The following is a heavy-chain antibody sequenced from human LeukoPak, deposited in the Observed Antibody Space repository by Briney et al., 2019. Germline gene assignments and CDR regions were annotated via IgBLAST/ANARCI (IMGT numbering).Heavy chain of an antibody. Sequence: SETLSLTCTVSGGSISSSSYYWGWIRQPPGKGLEWIGSIYYSGSTYYNPSLKSRVTISVDTSKNQFSLKLSSVTAADTAVYYCARADWGSLSGTLFDYWGQGTLVTVSS. CDR1: GGSISSSSYY. V-gene: IGHV4-39*01. D-gene: IGHD7-27*01. J-gene: IGHJ4*02. CDR3: ARADWGSLSGTLFDY. CDR2: IYYSGST.